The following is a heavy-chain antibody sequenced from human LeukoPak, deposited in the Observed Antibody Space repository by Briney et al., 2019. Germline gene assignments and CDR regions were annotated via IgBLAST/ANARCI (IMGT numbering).Heavy chain of an antibody. CDR2: MRRDGNEI. J-gene: IGHJ4*02. V-gene: IGHV3-7*01. D-gene: IGHD3-3*01. CDR3: ATDRGWRTSGYYLYYFEY. CDR1: GFTFSTYW. Sequence: GGSLRLSCSASGFTFSTYWMSWVRQAPGKGLEWVANMRRDGNEIYYLDSVRGRFTISRDNTKNSLYLQMSSLRAEDTAVYYCATDRGWRTSGYYLYYFEYWGQGTLVTFSS.